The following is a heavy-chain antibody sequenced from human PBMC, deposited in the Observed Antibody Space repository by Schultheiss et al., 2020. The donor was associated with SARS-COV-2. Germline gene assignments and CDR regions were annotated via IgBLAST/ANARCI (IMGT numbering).Heavy chain of an antibody. V-gene: IGHV5-51*01. CDR1: GYTFTSYW. D-gene: IGHD5-12*01. CDR3: ARLYQVATIDY. CDR2: IYPGDSDT. J-gene: IGHJ4*02. Sequence: GGSLRLSCKGSGYTFTSYWIGWVRQMPGKGLEWMGIIYPGDSDTRYSPSFQGQFTISADKSISTAYLQWSSLKASDTAMYYCARLYQVATIDYWGQGTLVTVSS.